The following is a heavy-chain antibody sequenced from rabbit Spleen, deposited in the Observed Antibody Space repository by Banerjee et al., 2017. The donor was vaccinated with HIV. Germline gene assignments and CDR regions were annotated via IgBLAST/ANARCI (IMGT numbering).Heavy chain of an antibody. CDR2: IASVSSGDT. J-gene: IGHJ6*01. CDR3: ARDTGSSFSSYGMDL. Sequence: QSLEESGGDLVKPGASLTLTCTASGFSFNNRYYMCWVRQAPGKGLEWIACIASVSSGDTYYASWAKGRFTISKTSSTTVTLQMTSLTAADTATYFCARDTGSSFSSYGMDLWGQGTLVTVS. D-gene: IGHD8-1*01. CDR1: GFSFNNRYY. V-gene: IGHV1S40*01.